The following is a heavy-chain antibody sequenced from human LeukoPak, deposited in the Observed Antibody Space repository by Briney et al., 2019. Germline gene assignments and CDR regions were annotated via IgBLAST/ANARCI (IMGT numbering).Heavy chain of an antibody. CDR3: VKDLYSSGSHGFDP. Sequence: PGRSLRLSCSASGFTFSSYAMHWVRQAPGKGLEYVSAISSNGGSTYYADSVKGRFTISRDNSKNTLYLQMSSLRAEDTAVYYCVKDLYSSGSHGFDPWGQGTLVTVSS. V-gene: IGHV3-64D*06. J-gene: IGHJ5*02. CDR2: ISSNGGST. D-gene: IGHD6-19*01. CDR1: GFTFSSYA.